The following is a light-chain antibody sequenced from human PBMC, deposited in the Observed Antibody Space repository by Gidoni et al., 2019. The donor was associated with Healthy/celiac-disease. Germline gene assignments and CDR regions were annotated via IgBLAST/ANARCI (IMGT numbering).Light chain of an antibody. CDR2: GAS. CDR3: QQYNNWPFT. CDR1: QSVSSN. Sequence: EIVMTQSPATLSVSPGERATLSCRASQSVSSNLAWYQQNPGQPPRLLIYGASTRATGIPARFSGSGSGTEFTLTISSLQSEDFAVYYCQQYNNWPFTFGPGTKVDIK. V-gene: IGKV3-15*01. J-gene: IGKJ3*01.